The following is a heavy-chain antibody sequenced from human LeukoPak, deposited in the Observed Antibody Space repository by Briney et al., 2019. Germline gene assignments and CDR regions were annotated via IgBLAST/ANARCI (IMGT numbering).Heavy chain of an antibody. D-gene: IGHD1-7*01. CDR2: ISAYNGNT. Sequence: ASVKVSCKASGYTFTSYGISWVRQAPGQGLEWMGWISAYNGNTNYAQKLQGRVTMTTDTSTSTAYMELRSLRSDDTAVYYCARDLTGTFKGYYYMDVWGKGTTVTVSS. V-gene: IGHV1-18*01. CDR1: GYTFTSYG. CDR3: ARDLTGTFKGYYYMDV. J-gene: IGHJ6*03.